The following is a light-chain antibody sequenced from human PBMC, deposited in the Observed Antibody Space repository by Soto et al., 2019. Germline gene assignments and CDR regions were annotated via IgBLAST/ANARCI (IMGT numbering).Light chain of an antibody. Sequence: QYALTQPASVSGSTGQSITISCTGPRSDIGDSNFISWYQHSPGKAPRLLIYEVNNRPSGVSKRFSGSKAGNTASLTISGLLDDDEADYFCASFRSGTILVFGSGTKVTVL. CDR1: RSDIGDSNF. CDR2: EVN. V-gene: IGLV2-14*01. J-gene: IGLJ1*01. CDR3: ASFRSGTILV.